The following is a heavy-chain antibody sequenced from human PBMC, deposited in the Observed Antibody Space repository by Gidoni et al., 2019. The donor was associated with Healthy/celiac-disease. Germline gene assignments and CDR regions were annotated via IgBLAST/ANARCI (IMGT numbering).Heavy chain of an antibody. Sequence: EVQLVESGGGLVQPGGSLTLPCAASGFTFSSYAMSWVRHAPGKGLEWVSAISGSGGSTYYADSVKGRFTISRDNAKNTLYLQMNSLRAEDTAVYYCAKDEYSSGWYCLNYWGQGTLVTVSS. CDR1: GFTFSSYA. V-gene: IGHV3-23*04. J-gene: IGHJ4*02. CDR2: ISGSGGST. CDR3: AKDEYSSGWYCLNY. D-gene: IGHD6-19*01.